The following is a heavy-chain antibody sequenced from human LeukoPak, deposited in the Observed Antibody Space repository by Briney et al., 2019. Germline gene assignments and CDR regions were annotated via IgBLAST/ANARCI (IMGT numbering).Heavy chain of an antibody. CDR1: GYGFTSYW. CDR2: IYPGDSDT. CDR3: ARHPDVRETLSWSGFDP. V-gene: IGHV5-51*01. D-gene: IGHD6-13*01. J-gene: IGHJ5*02. Sequence: GESRKISFKGSGYGFTSYWIGWGRAMPGKGVEWMGSIYPGDSDTRYSPAFQGQVTISADKSKNTSYRTWRSREASDTAMYYCARHPDVRETLSWSGFDPWGQGTLVTVSS.